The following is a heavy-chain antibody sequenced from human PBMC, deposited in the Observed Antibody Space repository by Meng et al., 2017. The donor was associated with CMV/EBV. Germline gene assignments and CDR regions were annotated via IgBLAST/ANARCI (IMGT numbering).Heavy chain of an antibody. V-gene: IGHV4-34*01. CDR1: GGSFSGYY. J-gene: IGHJ4*02. CDR3: ARFDNWKACFDY. CDR2: INHSGST. D-gene: IGHD1-20*01. Sequence: SETLSLTCAVYGGSFSGYYWSWIRQPPGKGLEWIGEINHSGSTNYNQSLKSRVTISVDTSKNQFSLKLSSVTAADTAVYYCARFDNWKACFDYWGQGTLVTVSS.